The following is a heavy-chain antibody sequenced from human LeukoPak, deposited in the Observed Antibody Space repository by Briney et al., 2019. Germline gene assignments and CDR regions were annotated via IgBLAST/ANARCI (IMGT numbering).Heavy chain of an antibody. J-gene: IGHJ4*02. D-gene: IGHD2-15*01. CDR3: ARTHRVVAATPMGY. CDR1: GFTFSSYE. CDR2: ISSSGSTI. Sequence: GGSLRLSCAASGFTFSSYEMNWFRQAPGKGLEWVSYISSSGSTIYYADSVKGRFTISRDNAKNSLYLQMNSLRAEDTAVYYCARTHRVVAATPMGYWGQGTLVTVSS. V-gene: IGHV3-48*03.